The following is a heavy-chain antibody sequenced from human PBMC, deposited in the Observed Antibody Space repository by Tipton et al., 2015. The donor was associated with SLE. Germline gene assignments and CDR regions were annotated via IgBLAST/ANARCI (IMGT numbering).Heavy chain of an antibody. CDR1: GGSISSSSYY. CDR3: ARAGEYYDSSGYPDY. D-gene: IGHD3-22*01. J-gene: IGHJ4*02. CDR2: IYYSGST. V-gene: IGHV4-39*01. Sequence: TLSLTCTVSGGSISSSSYYWGWIRQPPGKGLEWIGSIYYSGSTYYNPSLKSRVTISVDTSKNQFSLKLSSVTAADTAVYYCARAGEYYDSSGYPDYWGQGTLVTVSS.